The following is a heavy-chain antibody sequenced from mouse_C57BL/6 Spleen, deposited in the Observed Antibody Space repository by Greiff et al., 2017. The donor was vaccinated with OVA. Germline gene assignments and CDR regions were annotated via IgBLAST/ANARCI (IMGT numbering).Heavy chain of an antibody. Sequence: EVKLVESGAELVKPGASVKLSCTASGFNIKDYYMHWVKQRTEQGLEWIGRIDPEDGETKYAPKFQGKATITADTSSNTAYLQLSSLTSEDTAVYYCASPVATGSMDYWGQGTSVTVSS. CDR3: ASPVATGSMDY. J-gene: IGHJ4*01. D-gene: IGHD1-1*02. CDR2: IDPEDGET. CDR1: GFNIKDYY. V-gene: IGHV14-2*01.